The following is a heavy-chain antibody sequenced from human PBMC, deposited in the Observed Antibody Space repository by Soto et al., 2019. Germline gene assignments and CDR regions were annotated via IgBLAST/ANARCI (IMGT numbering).Heavy chain of an antibody. J-gene: IGHJ6*02. CDR1: GYSFTSYW. CDR3: ARPDCSSTSCSAYYYYYGMDV. Sequence: GESLKISCKGSGYSFTSYWISWVRQMPGKGLEWMGRIDPSDSYTNYSPSFQGHVTISADKSISTAYLQWSSLKASDTAMYYCARPDCSSTSCSAYYYYYGMDVWGQGTQATVSS. D-gene: IGHD2-2*01. CDR2: IDPSDSYT. V-gene: IGHV5-10-1*01.